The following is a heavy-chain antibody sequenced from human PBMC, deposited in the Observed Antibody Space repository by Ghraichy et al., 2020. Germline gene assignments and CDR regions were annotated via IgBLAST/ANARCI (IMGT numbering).Heavy chain of an antibody. CDR2: IYYSGST. J-gene: IGHJ3*02. CDR1: GGSISSGDYY. V-gene: IGHV4-30-4*01. CDR3: ARRVQGEDAFDI. Sequence: SETLSLTCTVSGGSISSGDYYWSWIRQPPGKGLEWIGYIYYSGSTYYNPSLKSRVTISVDTSKNQFSLKLSSVTAADTAVYYCARRVQGEDAFDIWGQGTMVTVSS. D-gene: IGHD1-26*01.